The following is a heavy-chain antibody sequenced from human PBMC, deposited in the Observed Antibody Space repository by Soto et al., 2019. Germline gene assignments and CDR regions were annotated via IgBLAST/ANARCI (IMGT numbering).Heavy chain of an antibody. CDR1: GYTFTSYA. CDR3: ARDSGAPILRYFDWLSHPHY. J-gene: IGHJ4*02. D-gene: IGHD3-9*01. CDR2: INAGNGNT. Sequence: ASVKVSCKASGYTFTSYAMHWVRQAPGQRLEWMGWINAGNGNTKYSQKFQGRVTITRDTSASTAYMELSSLRSEDTAVYYCARDSGAPILRYFDWLSHPHYWRQGTLVTVSS. V-gene: IGHV1-3*01.